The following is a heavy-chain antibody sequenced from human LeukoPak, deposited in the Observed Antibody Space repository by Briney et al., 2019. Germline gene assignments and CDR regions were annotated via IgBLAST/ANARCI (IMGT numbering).Heavy chain of an antibody. CDR2: VSGSGTRS. CDR3: AKDRVAVSTPETWAS. J-gene: IGHJ4*02. CDR1: GFIFSDFS. V-gene: IGHV3-23*01. Sequence: GGSLRLSCAASGFIFSDFSMTWVRQAPGKGLEWVSTVSGSGTRSYYADSVKGRFTISRDSSRNILFLQMNSLRVEDTAIYFCAKDRVAVSTPETWASRGQGTQVTVSS. D-gene: IGHD5/OR15-5a*01.